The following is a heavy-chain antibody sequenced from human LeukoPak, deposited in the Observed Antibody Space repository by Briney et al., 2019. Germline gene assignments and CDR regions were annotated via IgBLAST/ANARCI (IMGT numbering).Heavy chain of an antibody. Sequence: GGSLRLSCAASGFTFSSCSMNWVRQAPGKGLVWVSRINSDGSSTSYADSVKGRFTISRDNAKNTLYLQMNSLRAEDTAVYYCARGYYDFWSGYYNYGMDVWGQGTTVTVSS. J-gene: IGHJ6*02. CDR3: ARGYYDFWSGYYNYGMDV. V-gene: IGHV3-74*01. CDR2: INSDGSST. D-gene: IGHD3-3*01. CDR1: GFTFSSCS.